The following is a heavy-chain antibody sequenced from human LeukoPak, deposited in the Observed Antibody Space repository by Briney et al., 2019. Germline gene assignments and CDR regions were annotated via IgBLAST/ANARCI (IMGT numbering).Heavy chain of an antibody. V-gene: IGHV1-69*05. D-gene: IGHD2-2*01. CDR1: GGTFSSYA. CDR2: IIPIFGTA. CDR3: ASVTIVVVPAAYPYYYMDV. Sequence: ASVKVSCKASGGTFSSYAISWVRQAPGQGLEWMGGIIPIFGTANYAQKFQGRVTITTDESTSTAYMELSSLRSEDTAVYYCASVTIVVVPAAYPYYYMDVWGKGTTVTVSS. J-gene: IGHJ6*03.